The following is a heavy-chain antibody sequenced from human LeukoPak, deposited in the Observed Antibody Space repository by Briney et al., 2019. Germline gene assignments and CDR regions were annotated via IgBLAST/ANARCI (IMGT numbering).Heavy chain of an antibody. CDR2: INHSGST. CDR3: ARGDDILTGPNWFDP. D-gene: IGHD3-9*01. J-gene: IGHJ5*02. V-gene: IGHV4-34*01. CDR1: GGSISSYY. Sequence: SETLSLTCTVSGGSISSYYWSWIRQPPGKGLEWIGEINHSGSTNYNPSLKSRVTISVDTSKNQFSLKLSSVTAADTAVYYCARGDDILTGPNWFDPWGQGTLVTVSS.